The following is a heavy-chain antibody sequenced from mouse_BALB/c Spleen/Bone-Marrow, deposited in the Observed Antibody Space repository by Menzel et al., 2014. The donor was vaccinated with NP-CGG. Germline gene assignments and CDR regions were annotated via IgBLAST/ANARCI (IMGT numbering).Heavy chain of an antibody. Sequence: VQLKESGGGLVQPGGSRKLSCAASGFTFSSFGMHWVRQAPEKGLEWVASISSGSSTIFYAGTVKGRFTVSRDNPKNALLLQMTSLRSEDTAMYFCTRGGNWDYFDSWGQGTTLTVSA. CDR3: TRGGNWDYFDS. V-gene: IGHV5-17*02. D-gene: IGHD4-1*01. CDR1: GFTFSSFG. CDR2: ISSGSSTI. J-gene: IGHJ2*01.